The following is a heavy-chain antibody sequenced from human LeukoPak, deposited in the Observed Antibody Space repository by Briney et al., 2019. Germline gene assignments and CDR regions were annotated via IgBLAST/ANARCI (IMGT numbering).Heavy chain of an antibody. CDR1: GFTFSSYA. V-gene: IGHV3-30-3*01. Sequence: PGRSLRLSCAASGFTFSSYAMHWVRQAPGKGLEWVAVISYDGISQYYADSVKGRFTISRDNSKNTLYLQMNSLRTDDTAVYYCARVEITIFGVVIHYLDYWGQGTLVTVSS. D-gene: IGHD3-3*01. CDR3: ARVEITIFGVVIHYLDY. CDR2: ISYDGISQ. J-gene: IGHJ4*02.